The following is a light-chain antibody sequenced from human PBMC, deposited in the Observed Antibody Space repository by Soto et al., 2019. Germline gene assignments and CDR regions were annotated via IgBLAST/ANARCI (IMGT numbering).Light chain of an antibody. J-gene: IGKJ4*01. Sequence: DIQMTQSPSSLSASVGDRVTITCRASQGISNYLAWYQQKPGKVPKLLIYAASTLQSGVPSRFSGSGSGTDFTLTIRSLQPEDVGSYECQKYNIAPFAFGGETKVEIK. CDR2: AAS. CDR3: QKYNIAPFA. V-gene: IGKV1-27*01. CDR1: QGISNY.